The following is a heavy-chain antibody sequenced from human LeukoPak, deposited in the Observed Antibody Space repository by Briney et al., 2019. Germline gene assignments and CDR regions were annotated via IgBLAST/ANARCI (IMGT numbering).Heavy chain of an antibody. Sequence: GGSLRLSCAASGFTFSTYVMHWVRQAPGKGLEWVAFIRYDGSNKYYADSVKGRFTISRENPKNTLYLQMNSLRAEDTAVYYCARDFWSGYYSIDYWGQGTLVTVSS. J-gene: IGHJ4*02. CDR3: ARDFWSGYYSIDY. CDR1: GFTFSTYV. CDR2: IRYDGSNK. V-gene: IGHV3-30*02. D-gene: IGHD3-3*01.